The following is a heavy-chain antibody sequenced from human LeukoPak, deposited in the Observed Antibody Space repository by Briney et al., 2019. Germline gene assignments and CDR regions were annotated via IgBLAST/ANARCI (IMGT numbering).Heavy chain of an antibody. CDR3: ARDLSSYYYDSSGYNRYYFDY. V-gene: IGHV3-21*01. CDR1: GLTFTSYS. Sequence: GGFLRLSCAAPGLTFTSYSMNWVRQAPGKGLGWVSSISRSSSYIYYADSVKGRFTISRDNAKNSLYLQMNSLRAEDTAVYYCARDLSSYYYDSSGYNRYYFDYWGQGTLVTVSS. D-gene: IGHD3-22*01. J-gene: IGHJ4*02. CDR2: ISRSSSYI.